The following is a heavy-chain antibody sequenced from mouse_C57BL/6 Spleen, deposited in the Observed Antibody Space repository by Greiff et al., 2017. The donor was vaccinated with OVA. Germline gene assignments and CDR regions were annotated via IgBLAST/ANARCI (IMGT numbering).Heavy chain of an antibody. CDR3: ARLRLRPYYYAMDY. J-gene: IGHJ4*01. CDR2: IDPYDSYT. D-gene: IGHD2-4*01. V-gene: IGHV1-69*01. Sequence: QVQLQQPGAELVMPGASVKLSCKASGYTFTSYWMHWVKQRPGQGLEWIGEIDPYDSYTNYNQKFKGKSTLTVDKSSSTAYMQLSSLTSEDSAVYYCARLRLRPYYYAMDYWGQGTSVTVSS. CDR1: GYTFTSYW.